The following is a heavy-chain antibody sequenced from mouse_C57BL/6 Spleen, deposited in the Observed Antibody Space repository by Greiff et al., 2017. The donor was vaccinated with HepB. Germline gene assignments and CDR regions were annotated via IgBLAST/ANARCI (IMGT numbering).Heavy chain of an antibody. D-gene: IGHD1-1*01. V-gene: IGHV14-2*01. CDR1: GFNIKDYY. CDR2: IDPEDGET. Sequence: VQLQQSGAELVKPGASVKLSCTASGFNIKDYYMHWVKQRTEQGLEWIGRIDPEDGETKYAPKFQGKATLTADTSSNTAYLQLSSLTSEDTAVYYCVSLITTVVAPLDWGQGTTLTVSS. J-gene: IGHJ2*01. CDR3: VSLITTVVAPLD.